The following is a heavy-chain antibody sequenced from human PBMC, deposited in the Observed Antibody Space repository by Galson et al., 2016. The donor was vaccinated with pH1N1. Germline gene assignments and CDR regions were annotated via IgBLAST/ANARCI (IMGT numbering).Heavy chain of an antibody. CDR2: VYHSYHSGST. D-gene: IGHD3-10*01. V-gene: IGHV4-59*12. J-gene: IGHJ5*02. CDR3: AREGEVYYGSGRHENWFDP. Sequence: SETLSLTCTVSGDSISGYYWNWIRQPPGKGLEWIGYVYHSYHSGSTSYNPSLKSRVTISLDKSKNQFSLKLSSVTAADTAVYYCAREGEVYYGSGRHENWFDPWGQGTLVTVSS. CDR1: GDSISGYY.